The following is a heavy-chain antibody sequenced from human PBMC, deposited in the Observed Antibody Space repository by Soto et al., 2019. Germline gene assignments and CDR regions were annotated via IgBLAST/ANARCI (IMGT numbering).Heavy chain of an antibody. V-gene: IGHV4-31*03. CDR3: ATVRWELHDAFDI. CDR2: IYHSGMT. D-gene: IGHD1-26*01. J-gene: IGHJ3*02. Sequence: QVQLQESGPGLVKPSQTLSLTCTVSGGSISTGGYYWSWIRQHPGRGLEWIGYIYHSGMTFSNPSLQSRVAISIDTSKNKFSLYLSSVTSADTAVCYCATVRWELHDAFDIWGQGTMVSVSS. CDR1: GGSISTGGYY.